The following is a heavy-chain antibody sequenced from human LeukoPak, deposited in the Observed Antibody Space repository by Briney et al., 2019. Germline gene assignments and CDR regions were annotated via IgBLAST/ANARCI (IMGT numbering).Heavy chain of an antibody. Sequence: SQTLSLTCTVTGDSISSGSYYWSWIRQPAGKGLEWIGRIYISGSTNYNPSLKSRVTISADTSKNQFSLKLNSVTAADTAVYYCARDPPGSSWSGYYFDSWGRGTLVTVSS. CDR3: ARDPPGSSWSGYYFDS. V-gene: IGHV4-61*02. CDR1: GDSISSGSYY. CDR2: IYISGST. D-gene: IGHD6-13*01. J-gene: IGHJ4*02.